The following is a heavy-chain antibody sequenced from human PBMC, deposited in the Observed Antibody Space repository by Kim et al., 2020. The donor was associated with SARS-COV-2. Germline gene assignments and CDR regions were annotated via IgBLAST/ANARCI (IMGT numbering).Heavy chain of an antibody. CDR2: IYYSGST. D-gene: IGHD4-17*01. Sequence: SETLSLTCTVSGGSISSGGYYWSWIRQHPGKGLEWIGYIYYSGSTYYNPSLKSRVTISVDTSKNQFSLKLSSVTAADTAMYYCARCRHYGDYHWEDRVSYYFDYWGQGTLFTVSS. CDR1: GGSISSGGYY. V-gene: IGHV4-31*03. CDR3: ARCRHYGDYHWEDRVSYYFDY. J-gene: IGHJ4*02.